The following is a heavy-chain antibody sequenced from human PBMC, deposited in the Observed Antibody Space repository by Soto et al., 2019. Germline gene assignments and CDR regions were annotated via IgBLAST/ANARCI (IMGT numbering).Heavy chain of an antibody. Sequence: ETLSLTCTVSGGSISTYYWGWIRQPPGKGLEWIGYIYYSGSTNYNPSLKRRVTISVDMSKNQFSLKLSSVTAADTGVYYCARVKQYYDTSGRAYYFDHWGQGALVTVSS. CDR2: IYYSGST. CDR1: GGSISTYY. D-gene: IGHD3-22*01. J-gene: IGHJ4*02. CDR3: ARVKQYYDTSGRAYYFDH. V-gene: IGHV4-59*01.